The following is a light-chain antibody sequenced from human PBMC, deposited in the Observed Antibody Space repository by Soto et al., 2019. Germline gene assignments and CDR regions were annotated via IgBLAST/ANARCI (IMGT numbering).Light chain of an antibody. V-gene: IGKV1-5*01. CDR3: QQYENYWT. Sequence: EIQVTQSPSTRSSNTGDRGTITCRASQSISSWLARYQQKPGKAPKVLIYDASNLESGVPSRFIASGSGTEFTLAISNMKPDDFATDYCQQYENYWTFGQGTKVDI. J-gene: IGKJ1*01. CDR2: DAS. CDR1: QSISSW.